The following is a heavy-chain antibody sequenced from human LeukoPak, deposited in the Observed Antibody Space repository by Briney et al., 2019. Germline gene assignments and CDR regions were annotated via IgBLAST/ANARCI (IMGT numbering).Heavy chain of an antibody. V-gene: IGHV3-23*01. CDR3: ARDQGDHIVVVPAAITPHFDY. CDR2: ISGGGGST. CDR1: GFTFSSHA. D-gene: IGHD2-2*01. Sequence: GGSRRLSCEVSGFTFSSHAMGWVRQAPGEGLEWVSVISGGGGSTYYADSVKGRFTISRDNSKNTLYLQMNSLRAEDTAVYYCARDQGDHIVVVPAAITPHFDYWGQGTLVTVSS. J-gene: IGHJ4*02.